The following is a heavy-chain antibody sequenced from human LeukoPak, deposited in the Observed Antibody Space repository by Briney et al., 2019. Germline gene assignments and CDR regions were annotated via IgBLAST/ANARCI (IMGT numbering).Heavy chain of an antibody. V-gene: IGHV3-74*01. CDR1: GFTFSSYW. CDR3: AKDRGPQPDAFDI. J-gene: IGHJ3*02. Sequence: GGSLRLSCAASGFTFSSYWMHWVRQAPGKGLVWVSRINTDGSSTSYADSVKGRFTISRDNAKNSLYLQMNSLRAEDTALYYCAKDRGPQPDAFDIWGQGTMVTVSS. CDR2: INTDGSST. D-gene: IGHD6-13*01.